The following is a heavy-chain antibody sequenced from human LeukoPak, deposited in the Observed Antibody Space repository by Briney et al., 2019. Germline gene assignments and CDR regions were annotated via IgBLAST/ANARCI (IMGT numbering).Heavy chain of an antibody. J-gene: IGHJ4*02. CDR1: GFTFSSYA. CDR3: AREGGIYYDSSGYYLFDY. V-gene: IGHV3-30-3*01. Sequence: PGRSLRLSCAASGFTFSSYAMHWVRQAPGKGLEWVAVISYDGSNKYYADSVKGRFTISRDNSKNTLYLQMNSLRAEDTAVYYCAREGGIYYDSSGYYLFDYWGQGTLVTVSS. CDR2: ISYDGSNK. D-gene: IGHD3-22*01.